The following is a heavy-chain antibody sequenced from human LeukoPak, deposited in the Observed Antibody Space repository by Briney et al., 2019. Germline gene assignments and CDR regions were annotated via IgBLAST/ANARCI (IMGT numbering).Heavy chain of an antibody. CDR2: IYYGGST. D-gene: IGHD6-19*01. CDR3: ARQVVAVAGTGYFDY. J-gene: IGHJ4*02. V-gene: IGHV4-59*08. Sequence: PSQTLSLTCTVSGGSISSYYWSWIRQPPGKGLEWIGYIYYGGSTYYNASLKSRGTISVDTSKNQFSLKLNSVTAADTAVYFCARQVVAVAGTGYFDYWGQGTLVTVSS. CDR1: GGSISSYY.